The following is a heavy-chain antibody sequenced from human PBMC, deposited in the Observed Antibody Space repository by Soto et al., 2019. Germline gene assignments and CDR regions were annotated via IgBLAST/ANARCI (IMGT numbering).Heavy chain of an antibody. D-gene: IGHD5-12*01. J-gene: IGHJ5*02. CDR1: GYTFTGYY. V-gene: IGHV1-2*02. Sequence: QVQLVQSGAEVKKPGSSVKVSCKASGYTFTGYYMHWVLQAPGQGLEWMGWMNPNSGGTKYAQKFQGRVTMTRDTAVSTAYMELGRLRSDDTAVYYCASPLVDKGCFDPWGQGTLVIVSS. CDR2: MNPNSGGT. CDR3: ASPLVDKGCFDP.